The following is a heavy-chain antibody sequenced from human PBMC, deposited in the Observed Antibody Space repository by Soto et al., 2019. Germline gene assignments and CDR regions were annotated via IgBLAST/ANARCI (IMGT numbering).Heavy chain of an antibody. V-gene: IGHV3-49*03. J-gene: IGHJ4*02. D-gene: IGHD1-26*01. Sequence: PGGPLRLSCTGSGFNVGDYAMGWFRQAPGRGLEWVSFIRRKDYGGTTEYAASVKGRFTISKDDSNNIAYLQMNSLRTEDTAVYYCTRRDSGNYFYFDFWGQGSLVTVSS. CDR3: TRRDSGNYFYFDF. CDR1: GFNVGDYA. CDR2: IRRKDYGGTT.